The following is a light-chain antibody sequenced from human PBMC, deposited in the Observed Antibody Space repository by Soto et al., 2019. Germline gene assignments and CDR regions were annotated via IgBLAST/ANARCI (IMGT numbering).Light chain of an antibody. CDR3: QQSYSTPST. Sequence: DIQMTQSPSSLSASVGDRVTIPCRASQSISNYLSWYQQIPGKAPKLLIYAASTLRSGVSSRFSGSGSGTDFTLTISSLQPEDFATYYCQQSYSTPSTFGQGTKVEIK. V-gene: IGKV1-39*01. CDR2: AAS. CDR1: QSISNY. J-gene: IGKJ1*01.